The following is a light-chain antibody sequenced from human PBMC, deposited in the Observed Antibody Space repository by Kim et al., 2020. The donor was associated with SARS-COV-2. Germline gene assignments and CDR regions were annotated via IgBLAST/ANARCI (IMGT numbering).Light chain of an antibody. CDR1: SSDVGGYNY. Sequence: QSALTQPPSASGSPGQSVTISCTGTSSDVGGYNYISWYQQHPGKAPKLMIYDVSKRPSGVPDRFSGSKSGNTASLTVSGLQAEDEAEYYCSSHGGRAFGGGTQLTFL. CDR3: SSHGGRA. V-gene: IGLV2-8*01. J-gene: IGLJ2*01. CDR2: DVS.